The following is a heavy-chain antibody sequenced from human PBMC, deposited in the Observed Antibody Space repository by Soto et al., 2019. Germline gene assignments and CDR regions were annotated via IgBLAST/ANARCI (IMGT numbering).Heavy chain of an antibody. V-gene: IGHV1-18*01. J-gene: IGHJ4*02. D-gene: IGHD3-10*01. Sequence: QVQLVQSGAEVKKPGASVKVSCKASGYTFTSYGISWVRQAPGQGLEWMGGISAYNGNTNYAQKLQGRVTMTTDTTTSTAYMELRSLRYDDTAVYYCARARISMVRGHEGVDYWGQGTLVTVSS. CDR3: ARARISMVRGHEGVDY. CDR1: GYTFTSYG. CDR2: ISAYNGNT.